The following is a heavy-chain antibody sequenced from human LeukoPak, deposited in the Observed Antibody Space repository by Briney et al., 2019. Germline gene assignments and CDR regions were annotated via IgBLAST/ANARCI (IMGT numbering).Heavy chain of an antibody. CDR3: ARDRAVWYQPHTLYYFDY. CDR1: GCTFTSYG. V-gene: IGHV1-18*01. CDR2: ISAYNGNT. J-gene: IGHJ4*02. D-gene: IGHD2-2*01. Sequence: GASVKVSCKASGCTFTSYGISWVRQAPGQGLEWMGWISAYNGNTSCAQKLQGRVTMTTDTSTSTAYMELRSLRSDDTAVYYCARDRAVWYQPHTLYYFDYWGQGTLVTVSS.